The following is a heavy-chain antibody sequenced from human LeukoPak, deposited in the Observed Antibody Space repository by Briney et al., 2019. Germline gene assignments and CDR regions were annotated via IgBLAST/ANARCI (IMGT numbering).Heavy chain of an antibody. CDR2: ISSSSSYI. Sequence: GGSLRLSCAASGFTFSSYSMNWVRQAPGKGLEWVSSISSSSSYIYYADSVKGRFTISRDNAKNSLYLQMNSLRAEDTAVYYCARDGWTTVTTSFQFFDYWGQGTLVTVSS. J-gene: IGHJ4*02. V-gene: IGHV3-21*01. D-gene: IGHD4-17*01. CDR3: ARDGWTTVTTSFQFFDY. CDR1: GFTFSSYS.